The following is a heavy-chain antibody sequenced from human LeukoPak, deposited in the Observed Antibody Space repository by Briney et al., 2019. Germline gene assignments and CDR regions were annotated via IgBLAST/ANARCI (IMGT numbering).Heavy chain of an antibody. CDR1: GGSISSYY. CDR3: ARDAVVITPTYYYYYMDV. CDR2: IYYSGST. V-gene: IGHV4-59*12. J-gene: IGHJ6*03. D-gene: IGHD3-22*01. Sequence: SETLSLTCTVSGGSISSYYWSWIRQPPGKGLEWIGYIYYSGSTNYNPSLKSRVTILVDTSKNQFSLKLSSVTAADTAVYYCARDAVVITPTYYYYYMDVWGKGTTVTVSS.